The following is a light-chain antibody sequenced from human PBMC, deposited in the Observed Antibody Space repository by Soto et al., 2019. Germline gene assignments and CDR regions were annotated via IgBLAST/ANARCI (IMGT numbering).Light chain of an antibody. CDR3: QQYNSWLWT. CDR1: QSVSSS. J-gene: IGKJ1*01. CDR2: GAS. V-gene: IGKV3-15*01. Sequence: EIVMTQSPATLSVSPGERATLSCRASQSVSSSFIAWYQQKPGQAPRLLIYGASTRATGIPARFSGSGSGTEFTLIISSLQSEDSAVYYCQQYNSWLWTFGQGTKVDIK.